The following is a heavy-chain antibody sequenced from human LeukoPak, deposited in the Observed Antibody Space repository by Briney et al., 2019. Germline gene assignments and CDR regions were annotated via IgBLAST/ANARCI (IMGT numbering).Heavy chain of an antibody. J-gene: IGHJ6*02. Sequence: GGSLRLSCAASGFTFSDYAVNWVRQAPGKGLEWVSFTSGSGGTTVYADSVKGRFTISRDNSQKTLILQMDSLRVEDTAVYYCARVQSGGYFGLDVWGQGTTVTVSS. V-gene: IGHV3-23*01. CDR2: TSGSGGTT. CDR1: GFTFSDYA. CDR3: ARVQSGGYFGLDV.